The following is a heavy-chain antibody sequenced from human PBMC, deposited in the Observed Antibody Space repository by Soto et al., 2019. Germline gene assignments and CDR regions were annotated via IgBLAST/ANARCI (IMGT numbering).Heavy chain of an antibody. Sequence: QVQLQESGPGLVKPSGTLSLTCTVSGGSMTSSNWWNWVRQSPGKGLEWLGEAHHSGRTNYNPSLKSRVTISVDKSTNHFSLKLSSVTAADTAVYYCARSEATRLDYWGQGTLVTVSS. D-gene: IGHD1-26*01. CDR2: AHHSGRT. CDR3: ARSEATRLDY. V-gene: IGHV4-4*02. CDR1: GGSMTSSNW. J-gene: IGHJ4*02.